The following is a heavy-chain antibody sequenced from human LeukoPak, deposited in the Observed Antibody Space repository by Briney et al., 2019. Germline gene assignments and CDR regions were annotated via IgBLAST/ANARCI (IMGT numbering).Heavy chain of an antibody. J-gene: IGHJ4*02. V-gene: IGHV1-69*05. CDR2: IIPIFGTA. D-gene: IGHD3-3*01. CDR1: GGTFSSYA. CDR3: ATERYDFWSGYYLQ. Sequence: GASVKVSCKASGGTFSSYAISWVRQAPGQGLEWMGRIIPIFGTANYAQKFQGRVTITTDESTSPAYMELSSLRSEDTAVYYCATERYDFWSGYYLQWGQGTLVTVSS.